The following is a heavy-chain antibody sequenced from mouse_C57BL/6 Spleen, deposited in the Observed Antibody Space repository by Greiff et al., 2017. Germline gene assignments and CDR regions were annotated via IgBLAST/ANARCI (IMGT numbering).Heavy chain of an antibody. CDR2: IRNKANGYTT. J-gene: IGHJ1*03. CDR3: ATTKGYFDV. V-gene: IGHV7-3*01. Sequence: EVKLMESGGGLVQPGGSLSLSCAASGFTFTDYYMSWVRQPPGKALEWLGFIRNKANGYTTEYSASVKGRFTISRDNSQSILYLQMNALRAEDSATYYCATTKGYFDVWGTGTTVTVSS. D-gene: IGHD2-1*01. CDR1: GFTFTDYY.